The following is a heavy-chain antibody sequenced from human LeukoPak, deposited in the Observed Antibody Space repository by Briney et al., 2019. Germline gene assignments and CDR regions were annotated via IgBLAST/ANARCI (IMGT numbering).Heavy chain of an antibody. V-gene: IGHV4-39*07. J-gene: IGHJ4*02. Sequence: PSETLSLTCTVSGGSISRYYWGWIRQPPGKGLEWIGSIYYSGSTYYNPSLKSRVTISVDTSKNQFSLKLSSVTAADTAVYYCAREVAIQPATVGDPYFDYWGQGTLVTVSS. CDR2: IYYSGST. D-gene: IGHD1-1*01. CDR3: AREVAIQPATVGDPYFDY. CDR1: GGSISRYY.